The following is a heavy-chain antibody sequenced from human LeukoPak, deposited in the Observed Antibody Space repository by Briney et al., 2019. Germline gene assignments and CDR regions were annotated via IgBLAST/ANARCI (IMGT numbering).Heavy chain of an antibody. CDR2: ISTSGISK. CDR3: ARDPVAAPGTNYYHYYMDV. Sequence: GGSLRLSXAASGFTFSDYYMSWIRQAPGKGLEWLSYISTSGISKYYADSVKGRFTISRDNAKNSLYLQMNSLRAEDTAVYYCARDPVAAPGTNYYHYYMDVWGKGTTVTVSS. D-gene: IGHD6-13*01. J-gene: IGHJ6*03. CDR1: GFTFSDYY. V-gene: IGHV3-11*04.